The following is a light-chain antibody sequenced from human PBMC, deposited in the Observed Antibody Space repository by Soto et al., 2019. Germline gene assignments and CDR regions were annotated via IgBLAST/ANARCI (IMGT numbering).Light chain of an antibody. CDR2: EVT. Sequence: QSALTQPASVSGSPGQSITISCTATSSDVGSFNYVSWYQHHPGKAPKLMIYEVTSRPSGVSNRFSGSKSGNTASLTISGLXAEGEADYYCVSYATSTTLYVFGSGTKVTVL. J-gene: IGLJ1*01. CDR3: VSYATSTTLYV. CDR1: SSDVGSFNY. V-gene: IGLV2-14*01.